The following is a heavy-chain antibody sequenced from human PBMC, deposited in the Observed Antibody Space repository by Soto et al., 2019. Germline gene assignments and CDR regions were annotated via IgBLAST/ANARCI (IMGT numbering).Heavy chain of an antibody. CDR3: AVDYYYMDV. Sequence: GGSLRLSCAASGISFSTYAMNWVRQAPGKGLEWVSYISSGSSTIYYAESVKGRFTTSRDNAKKSLLLQMNSLRAEDTAVYYCAVDYYYMDVWGKGTTVTVSS. CDR2: ISSGSSTI. V-gene: IGHV3-48*01. CDR1: GISFSTYA. J-gene: IGHJ6*03.